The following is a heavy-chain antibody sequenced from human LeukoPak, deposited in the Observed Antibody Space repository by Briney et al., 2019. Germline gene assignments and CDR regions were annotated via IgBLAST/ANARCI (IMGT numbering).Heavy chain of an antibody. D-gene: IGHD2/OR15-2a*01. CDR3: ASDRKNRGNYFDY. CDR2: IYHRGST. Sequence: SETLSLTCTVSGYSISSGYYWGWIRQPPGKGLEWIGSIYHRGSTYYNPSLKSRVTISVDTSKNQFSLKLSSVTAADTAVYYCASDRKNRGNYFDYWGQGTLVTVSS. CDR1: GYSISSGYY. J-gene: IGHJ4*02. V-gene: IGHV4-38-2*02.